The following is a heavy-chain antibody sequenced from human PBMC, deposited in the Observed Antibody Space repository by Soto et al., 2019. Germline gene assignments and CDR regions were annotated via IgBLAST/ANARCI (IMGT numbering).Heavy chain of an antibody. CDR1: GGPFSGYY. J-gene: IGHJ6*02. CDR2: INHSGST. V-gene: IGHV4-34*01. D-gene: IGHD5-12*01. Sequence: PSETLSLTCAVYGGPFSGYYWSWIRQPPGKGLEWIGEINHSGSTNYNPSLKSRVTISVDTSKNQFSLKLSSVTAADTAVYYCARGRGPWDIVATIRDYYYYGMDVWGQGTTVTVSS. CDR3: ARGRGPWDIVATIRDYYYYGMDV.